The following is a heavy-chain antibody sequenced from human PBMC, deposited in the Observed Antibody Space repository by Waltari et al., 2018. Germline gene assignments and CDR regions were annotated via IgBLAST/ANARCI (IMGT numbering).Heavy chain of an antibody. D-gene: IGHD2-2*01. CDR1: GYMFTNYY. V-gene: IGHV1-2*02. CDR2: INPNSGGT. J-gene: IGHJ4*02. CDR3: ARRKGYCTSSTCPPVQGYFGY. Sequence: QVQLVQSGAEVKKPGASVQLACKASGYMFTNYYTYWVRSAPGQGLEWMGWINPNSGGTNHAQKFQGRVTMTRDTSISTAYMELTRLRSDDTAVYFCARRKGYCTSSTCPPVQGYFGYWGQGTLVTVSS.